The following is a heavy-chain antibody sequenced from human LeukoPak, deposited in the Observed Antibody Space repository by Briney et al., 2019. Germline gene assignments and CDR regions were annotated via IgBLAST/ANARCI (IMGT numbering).Heavy chain of an antibody. J-gene: IGHJ5*02. Sequence: GGSLRLSCAASGFTFSGSAMHWVRQASGKGLEWVGRIRNKANSYATAYAASVKGRFTISRDDSKNTAYLQMNSLKTEDTAVYYCQVYCGGDCYPWGQGILVTVSS. V-gene: IGHV3-73*01. CDR1: GFTFSGSA. CDR3: QVYCGGDCYP. CDR2: IRNKANSYAT. D-gene: IGHD2-21*02.